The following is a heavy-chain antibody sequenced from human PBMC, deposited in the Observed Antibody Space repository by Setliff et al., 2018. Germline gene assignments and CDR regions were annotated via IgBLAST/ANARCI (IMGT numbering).Heavy chain of an antibody. J-gene: IGHJ3*02. V-gene: IGHV3-7*04. CDR1: GFTFGIYW. CDR2: IRGDGSEK. CDR3: GRAGKPYAIDI. Sequence: GGSLRLSCSVSGFTFGIYWMSWVRQAPGKGLEWVANIRGDGSEKYYVDSVKGRFAVSRDNAKNSLFLQMDSLTVEDTAVYYCGRAGKPYAIDIWGQGTMVTVSS.